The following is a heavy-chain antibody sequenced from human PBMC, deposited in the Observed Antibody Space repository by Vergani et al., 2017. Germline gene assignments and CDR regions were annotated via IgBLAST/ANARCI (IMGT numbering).Heavy chain of an antibody. D-gene: IGHD2-8*01. CDR3: ARDCTSGGCPDNYGMDV. Sequence: EVQLVESGGGLVQPGGSLRLSCAASGFTLSDHVMDWVRQGPGKGLEWVAFIGSSGPYINYADSVKGRFIISRDNTNNSLFLQLRSLRAEDAAVYYCARDCTSGGCPDNYGMDVWGQGATVTVSS. CDR2: IGSSGPYI. CDR1: GFTLSDHV. V-gene: IGHV3-21*06. J-gene: IGHJ6*02.